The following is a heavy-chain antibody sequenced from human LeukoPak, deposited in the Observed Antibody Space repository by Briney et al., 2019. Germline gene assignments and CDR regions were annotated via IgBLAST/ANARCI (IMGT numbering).Heavy chain of an antibody. Sequence: SETLSLTCTVSGASISSYYWSWIRQPPGKGLEWIGYIYYSGSTNYNPSLKSRVTISVDTSKNQFSLKLSSVTAADTAVYYCASMGYCSGGSCYTRSFDYWGQGTLVTVSS. J-gene: IGHJ4*02. CDR3: ASMGYCSGGSCYTRSFDY. V-gene: IGHV4-59*12. D-gene: IGHD2-15*01. CDR2: IYYSGST. CDR1: GASISSYY.